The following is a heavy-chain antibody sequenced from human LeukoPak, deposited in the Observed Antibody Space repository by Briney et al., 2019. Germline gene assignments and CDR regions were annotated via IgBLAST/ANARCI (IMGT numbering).Heavy chain of an antibody. CDR3: ARAHYDSGGPRDGFIAYYFDY. CDR1: GYTFTSYG. D-gene: IGHD3-22*01. J-gene: IGHJ4*02. CDR2: ISAYNGNT. V-gene: IGHV1-18*01. Sequence: GASVKVSCKASGYTFTSYGISWVRQAPGQGLEWMGWISAYNGNTNYAQKLQGRVTMTRDTSTSTAYMELSSLRSDDTAVYYCARAHYDSGGPRDGFIAYYFDYWGQGSLVTVSS.